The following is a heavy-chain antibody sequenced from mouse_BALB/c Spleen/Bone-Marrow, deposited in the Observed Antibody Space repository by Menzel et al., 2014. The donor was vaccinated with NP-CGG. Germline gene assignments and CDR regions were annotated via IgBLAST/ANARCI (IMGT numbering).Heavy chain of an antibody. D-gene: IGHD2-14*01. V-gene: IGHV1S56*01. CDR3: ARGDYYRSPMDY. CDR2: IYPGNVNT. J-gene: IGHJ4*01. CDR1: GYTFTSYY. Sequence: QVQLQQPEPELVKPGSSVRISCKASGYTFTSYYIHWVKQRPGQGLEWIGWIYPGNVNTNYNEKFEDKATLTADKSSSAAYMHLSSLTSEDSAVYFCARGDYYRSPMDYWGQGTSVTVSS.